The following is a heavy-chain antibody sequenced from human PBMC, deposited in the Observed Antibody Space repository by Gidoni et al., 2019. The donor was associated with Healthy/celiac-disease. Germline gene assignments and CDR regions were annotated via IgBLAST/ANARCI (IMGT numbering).Heavy chain of an antibody. J-gene: IGHJ3*02. CDR1: GGSISSGSYY. D-gene: IGHD2-21*01. Sequence: QVQLQESGPGLVKPSQTLSLTCTVSGGSISSGSYYWSWIRQPAGKGLEWIGRIYTSGSTNYNPSLKSRVTMSVDTSKNQFSLKLSSVTAADTAVYYCARAYCGGDCYFRFHDAFDIWGQGTMVTVSS. V-gene: IGHV4-61*02. CDR3: ARAYCGGDCYFRFHDAFDI. CDR2: IYTSGST.